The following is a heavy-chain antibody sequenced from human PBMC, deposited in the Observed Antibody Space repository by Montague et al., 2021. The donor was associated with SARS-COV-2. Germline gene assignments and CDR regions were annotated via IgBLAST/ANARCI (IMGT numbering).Heavy chain of an antibody. CDR3: ARDRVRAAAGTRYYFDY. D-gene: IGHD6-13*01. V-gene: IGHV3-33*01. CDR2: IWYDGSNK. J-gene: IGHJ4*02. CDR1: GFTFGSYG. Sequence: SGAEVKKPGESLRLSCAASGFTFGSYGMHWVRQAPGKGLEWVAVIWYDGSNKYYADSVKGRFTISRDNSKNTLYLQMNSLRAEDTAVYYCARDRVRAAAGTRYYFDYWGQGTLVTVSS.